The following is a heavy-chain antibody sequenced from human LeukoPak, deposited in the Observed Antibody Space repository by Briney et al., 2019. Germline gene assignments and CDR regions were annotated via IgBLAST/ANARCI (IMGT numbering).Heavy chain of an antibody. D-gene: IGHD4-11*01. J-gene: IGHJ3*02. Sequence: GGSLRLSCAASGFTFSSYAMSWVRQAPGKGLEWVSYISSSGSTIYYADSVKGRFTISRDNAKNSLYLQMNSLRAEDTAVYYCARVQKHAFDIWGQGTMVTVSS. CDR2: ISSSGSTI. CDR3: ARVQKHAFDI. V-gene: IGHV3-48*04. CDR1: GFTFSSYA.